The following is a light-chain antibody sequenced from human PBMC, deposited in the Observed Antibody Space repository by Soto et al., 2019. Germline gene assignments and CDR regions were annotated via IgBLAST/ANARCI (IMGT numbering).Light chain of an antibody. CDR3: QQSFGNPRT. V-gene: IGKV1-39*01. CDR2: LAS. Sequence: LSASLGDRVTVTCRASQKIHNFVSWYQQKPGQAPKLLIFLASTLENGVPSRFGGSGSGTDFTLTISSLQPEDFATYYCQQSFGNPRTFGGGTKVDIK. CDR1: QKIHNF. J-gene: IGKJ4*01.